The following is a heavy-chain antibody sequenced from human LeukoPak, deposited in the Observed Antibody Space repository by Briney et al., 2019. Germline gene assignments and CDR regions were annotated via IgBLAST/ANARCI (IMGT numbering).Heavy chain of an antibody. Sequence: SETLSLTCTVSGGFISSGSYYWGWIRRPPGKGLEWIGSIYYSGSTYYNPSLKSRVTISVDTSKNQLSLKLSSVTATDTAVYYCARLDYGDHDYWGQGTLVTVSS. CDR1: GGFISSGSYY. D-gene: IGHD4-17*01. CDR2: IYYSGST. V-gene: IGHV4-39*01. J-gene: IGHJ4*02. CDR3: ARLDYGDHDY.